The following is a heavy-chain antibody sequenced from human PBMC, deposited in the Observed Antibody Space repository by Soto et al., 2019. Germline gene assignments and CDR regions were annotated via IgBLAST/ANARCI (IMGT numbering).Heavy chain of an antibody. D-gene: IGHD2-2*01. CDR2: ISAYNAKT. J-gene: IGHJ6*02. CDR3: YASDFYYYGMDV. V-gene: IGHV1-18*01. Sequence: QVQLVQSGAEVKKPGASVKVSCKASGDTFSRCCISWVRQAPGQGLEWMGWISAYNAKTDYAQKFQGRVTLTSDTSTSTAYMELRILRSDDTAVYYCYASDFYYYGMDVWGPGTTVTVSS. CDR1: GDTFSRCC.